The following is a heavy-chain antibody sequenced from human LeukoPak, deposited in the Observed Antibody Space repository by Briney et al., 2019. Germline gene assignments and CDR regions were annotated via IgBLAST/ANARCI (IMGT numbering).Heavy chain of an antibody. J-gene: IGHJ4*02. V-gene: IGHV3-66*01. CDR1: EFSVGSNY. D-gene: IGHD6-6*01. CDR2: IYSGGST. Sequence: GGSLRLSCAAAEFSVGSNYMTWVRQAPGKGLEWVSLIYSGGSTYYADSVKGRFTISRDNAKNSLYLQMNSPTAEDTAVYYCARESFAARWDWGQGTLVTVSS. CDR3: ARESFAARWD.